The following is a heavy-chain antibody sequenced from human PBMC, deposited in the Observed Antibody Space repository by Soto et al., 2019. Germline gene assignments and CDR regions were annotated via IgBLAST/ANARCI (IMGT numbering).Heavy chain of an antibody. Sequence: SETLSLTCTVSVGSITIGGYCWSWIRQPPGQGLEWIGSIYYSGSTYYNPSLKGRVTISVDTSKNQFSLKLSSVTAADTAVYYCARYPSYRPHFDYWGQGTLVTVSS. CDR3: ARYPSYRPHFDY. V-gene: IGHV4-30-2*03. J-gene: IGHJ4*02. D-gene: IGHD3-16*02. CDR1: VGSITIGGYC. CDR2: IYYSGST.